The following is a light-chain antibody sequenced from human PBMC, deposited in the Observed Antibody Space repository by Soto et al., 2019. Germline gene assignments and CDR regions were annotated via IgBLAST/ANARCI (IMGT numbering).Light chain of an antibody. V-gene: IGKV1-33*01. J-gene: IGKJ3*01. CDR2: DAS. Sequence: DIQMTQSPSSLSASVGDRVTITCQASQDISKYLNWYQQKPGKAPKLLIYDASNLEAGVPSRFSGSGSGTDFTFTISSLQPEDTATYYCQQYDNLPTFGPGTKV. CDR3: QQYDNLPT. CDR1: QDISKY.